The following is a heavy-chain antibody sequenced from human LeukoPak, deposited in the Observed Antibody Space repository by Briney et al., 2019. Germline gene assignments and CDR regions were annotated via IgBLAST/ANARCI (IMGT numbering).Heavy chain of an antibody. J-gene: IGHJ3*02. V-gene: IGHV1-58*01. CDR2: IIVGSGVT. D-gene: IGHD4-23*01. Sequence: SVKVSCKTSGFTFSSSAVQWVRRARGQRLEWIGWIIVGSGVTKYAQSLQGRLTITRDMSTSTAYMELSSLRSEDTAVYYCAAELYGGNSDCCNFEMWGQGTMVTVSS. CDR3: AAELYGGNSDCCNFEM. CDR1: GFTFSSSA.